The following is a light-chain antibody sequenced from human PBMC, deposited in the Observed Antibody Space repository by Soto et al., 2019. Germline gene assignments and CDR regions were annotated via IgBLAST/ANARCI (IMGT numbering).Light chain of an antibody. J-gene: IGKJ5*01. CDR1: QSVNNNY. CDR3: QQYGNSPPGT. Sequence: IVLTHSPGTLSFSPLLRSTLSFTSSQSVNNNYLAWHQQKPGQAPRLLIFGASSRATGIPARFSGSGSGTDFTLTISSLEPEDFAVYFCQQYGNSPPGTFGQGTRLEIK. V-gene: IGKV3-20*01. CDR2: GAS.